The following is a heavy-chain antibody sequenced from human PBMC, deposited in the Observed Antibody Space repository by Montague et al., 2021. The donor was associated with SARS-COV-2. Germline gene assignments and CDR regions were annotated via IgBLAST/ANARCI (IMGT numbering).Heavy chain of an antibody. CDR3: ARQIATSGQWAFDI. V-gene: IGHV4-39*01. J-gene: IGHJ3*02. Sequence: SETLSLTCTVSGGSITTSGHYWGWIRQPRGTGLEWIASDHYSATXXYXXXXRXRLTISVDTSKNQFSLRLNSVTAADTAVYFCARQIATSGQWAFDIWGQGTAVTVSS. CDR2: DHYSATX. CDR1: GGSITTSGHY. D-gene: IGHD6-19*01.